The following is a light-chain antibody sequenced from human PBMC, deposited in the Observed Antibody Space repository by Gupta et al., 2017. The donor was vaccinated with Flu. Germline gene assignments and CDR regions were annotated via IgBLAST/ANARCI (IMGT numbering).Light chain of an antibody. V-gene: IGLV3-19*01. CDR1: SGRSDY. Sequence: GNRTRRPSKGESGRSDYASWYQQKPAQTNLLVMYGKNNRSSGIPDRFSGTSSGNTASLTITEAKAEEADDYYCNSRDSSGNVVFGGGTKLTVL. CDR2: GKN. J-gene: IGLJ2*01. CDR3: NSRDSSGNVV.